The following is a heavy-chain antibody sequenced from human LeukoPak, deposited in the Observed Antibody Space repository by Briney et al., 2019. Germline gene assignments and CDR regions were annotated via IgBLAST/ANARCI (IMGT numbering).Heavy chain of an antibody. CDR3: ARSTAAAGINY. CDR1: GYTFTSYY. V-gene: IGHV1-46*01. D-gene: IGHD6-13*01. J-gene: IGHJ4*02. CDR2: INPSGGST. Sequence: ASVKVSCKASGYTFTSYYMHWVRQAPGQGLEWMGIINPSGGSTSYVQKFQGRVTMTRDMSTSTVYMELSSLRSEDTAVYYCARSTAAAGINYWGQGTLVTVSS.